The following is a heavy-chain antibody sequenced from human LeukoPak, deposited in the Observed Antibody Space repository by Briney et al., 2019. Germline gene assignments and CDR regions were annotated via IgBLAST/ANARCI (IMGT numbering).Heavy chain of an antibody. J-gene: IGHJ4*02. CDR2: VYTSGNT. V-gene: IGHV4-4*07. CDR3: ARDNPAGH. Sequence: PSETLSLTCTVSGGSIRGYSWSWIRQCAGKGLEWVGRVYTSGNTNYNPSFKSRVTMSIDTSKKQFSLKLSSVTAADTAVYYCARDNPAGHWGQGTLVTVSS. CDR1: GGSIRGYS. D-gene: IGHD1-14*01.